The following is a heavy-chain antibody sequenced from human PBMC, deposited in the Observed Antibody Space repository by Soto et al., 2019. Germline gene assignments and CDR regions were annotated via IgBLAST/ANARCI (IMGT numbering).Heavy chain of an antibody. CDR3: AREDDFWSGYSYYYYYGMDV. CDR1: GFTFSSYG. D-gene: IGHD3-3*01. V-gene: IGHV3-33*01. Sequence: LRLSCAASGFTFSSYGMHWVRQAPGKGLEWVAVIWYDGSNKYYADSVKGRFTISRDNSKNTLYLQMNSLRAEDTAVYYCAREDDFWSGYSYYYYYGMDVRGQGTTVTVSS. CDR2: IWYDGSNK. J-gene: IGHJ6*02.